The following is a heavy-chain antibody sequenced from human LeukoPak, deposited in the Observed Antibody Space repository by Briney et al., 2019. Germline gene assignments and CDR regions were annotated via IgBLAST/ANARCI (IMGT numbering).Heavy chain of an antibody. CDR1: GGSISSSNW. Sequence: SGTLSLTCAVSGGSISSSNWWSWVCQPPGKGLEWIGSIYHSGSTYYNPSLKSRVTISVDTSKNQFSLKLSSVTAADTAVYYCARDPILYGDLYYFDYWGQGTLVTVSS. V-gene: IGHV4-4*02. CDR3: ARDPILYGDLYYFDY. CDR2: IYHSGST. J-gene: IGHJ4*02. D-gene: IGHD4-17*01.